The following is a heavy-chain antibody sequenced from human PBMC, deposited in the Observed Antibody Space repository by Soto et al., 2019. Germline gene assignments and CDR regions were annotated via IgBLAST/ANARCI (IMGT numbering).Heavy chain of an antibody. V-gene: IGHV1-46*01. D-gene: IGHD1-26*01. Sequence: QVQLVQSGAEVKKPGASVKVSCKTSGYTFTRFYMHWVRQAPGQGLEWMGIINPNGGSTTYAQKFQGRVTMTRDTSTSTVYREVSSLTSEDTAVYYCARDFVVETTKYYYYGMDVWGQGTTVTVSS. CDR3: ARDFVVETTKYYYYGMDV. J-gene: IGHJ6*02. CDR2: INPNGGST. CDR1: GYTFTRFY.